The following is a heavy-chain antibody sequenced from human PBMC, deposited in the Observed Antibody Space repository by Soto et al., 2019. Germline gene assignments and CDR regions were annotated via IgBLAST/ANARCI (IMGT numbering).Heavy chain of an antibody. D-gene: IGHD2-15*01. CDR2: IWYDGSNK. J-gene: IGHJ3*02. V-gene: IGHV3-33*01. CDR1: GFTFSSYG. Sequence: QVQLVESGGGVVQPGRSLRLSCAASGFTFSSYGMHWDRQAPGKGLEWVAVIWYDGSNKYYADSVKGRFTISRDNPKNTLYLQMNSLRAEDTAVYYCARDHSSAFDIWGQGTMVTVSS. CDR3: ARDHSSAFDI.